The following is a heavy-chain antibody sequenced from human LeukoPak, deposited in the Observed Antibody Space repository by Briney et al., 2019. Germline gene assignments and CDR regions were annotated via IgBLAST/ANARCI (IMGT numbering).Heavy chain of an antibody. CDR1: GFSFSNYG. J-gene: IGHJ6*02. CDR3: VRDSTAPLVAGWYRFYGMDV. D-gene: IGHD6-19*01. CDR2: TWYDGSNK. Sequence: PGGSLRLSCAAAGFSFSNYGMHWVRQAPGKGLEWVAITWYDGSNKYYADSVKGRFTISRDNSKKTLYLQMNSLRPEDTALYYSVRDSTAPLVAGWYRFYGMDVWGQGTTVTVSS. V-gene: IGHV3-33*01.